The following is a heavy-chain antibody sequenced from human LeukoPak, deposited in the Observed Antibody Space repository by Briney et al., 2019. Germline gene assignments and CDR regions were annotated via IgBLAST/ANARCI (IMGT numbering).Heavy chain of an antibody. J-gene: IGHJ4*02. D-gene: IGHD5-24*01. V-gene: IGHV3-21*01. CDR2: ISSSSSYI. CDR1: GFTFSSYS. Sequence: GGSLRLSCAASGFTFSSYSMNWIRQAPGKGLEWVSSISSSSSYIYYADSVKGRFTISRDNAKNSLYLQMNSLRAEDTAVYYCTRSRDGYNYIGDYWGQGTLVTVSS. CDR3: TRSRDGYNYIGDY.